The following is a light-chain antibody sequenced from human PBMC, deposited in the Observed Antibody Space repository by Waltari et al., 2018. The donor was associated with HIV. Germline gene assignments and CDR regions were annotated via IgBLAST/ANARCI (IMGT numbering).Light chain of an antibody. V-gene: IGLV1-44*01. Sequence: QSVLPQPPSASGTPGHRVTISCSDSSTNSGNYTHNWYQHPPATAPKLLIFRNSQRPSGVPDRFSASKSGTSASLAISGLQAEDEADYYCAAWYDSLNGYVFGTGTRVTVL. J-gene: IGLJ1*01. CDR2: RNS. CDR3: AAWYDSLNGYV. CDR1: STNSGNYT.